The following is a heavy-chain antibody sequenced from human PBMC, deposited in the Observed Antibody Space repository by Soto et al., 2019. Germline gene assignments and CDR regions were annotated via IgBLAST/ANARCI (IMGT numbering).Heavy chain of an antibody. J-gene: IGHJ6*02. CDR2: IYYSGST. Sequence: SETLSLTGTVSGGSISSGGYYWSWIRQHPGKGLEWIGYIYYSGSTYYNPSLKSRVTISVDTSKNQFSLKLSSVTAADTAVYYCARDKVDGGYSYGYYYYGMAVWDQGTTVTVSS. V-gene: IGHV4-31*03. D-gene: IGHD5-18*01. CDR1: GGSISSGGYY. CDR3: ARDKVDGGYSYGYYYYGMAV.